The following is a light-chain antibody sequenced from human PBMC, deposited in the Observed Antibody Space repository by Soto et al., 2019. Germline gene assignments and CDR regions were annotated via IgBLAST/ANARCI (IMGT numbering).Light chain of an antibody. J-gene: IGLJ2*01. Sequence: QSVLTQTPSASGTPGQRVTISCSGSSSNIGSNNVNWYQQLLGTAPKLLIYSNNQRPSGVPDRFSASKSGTSASLAISGLQSEDEADYYCAAWDDSLNGVVFGGGTKLTVL. V-gene: IGLV1-44*01. CDR3: AAWDDSLNGVV. CDR1: SSNIGSNN. CDR2: SNN.